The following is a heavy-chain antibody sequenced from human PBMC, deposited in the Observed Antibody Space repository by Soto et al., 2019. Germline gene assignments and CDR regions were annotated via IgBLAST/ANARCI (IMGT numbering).Heavy chain of an antibody. CDR3: ARSGGSYNFDS. J-gene: IGHJ4*02. CDR2: IFINGNT. Sequence: SETLSLTCTVSSGSVSTYYWSWIRQPAGKGLEWIGRIFINGNTNYSPSLRSRVTMSVDTSKGQFSPNLTSVTAADTAVYFCARSGGSYNFDSWGQGILVTVSS. CDR1: SGSVSTYY. V-gene: IGHV4-4*07. D-gene: IGHD1-26*01.